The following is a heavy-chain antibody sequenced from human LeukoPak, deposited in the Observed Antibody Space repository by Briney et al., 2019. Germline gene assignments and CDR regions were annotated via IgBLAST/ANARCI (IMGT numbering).Heavy chain of an antibody. V-gene: IGHV1-18*01. CDR1: GYTLTNYG. D-gene: IGHD3-22*01. Sequence: ASVKVSCKASGYTLTNYGVSWVRQAPGQGLEWMGWINAYNGNTNYPQKFQSRVSMTTDTSTSTAYMEVRSLRSDDTAVYYCARVGRYYYESGTSNFDYWGQGTLVIVSS. CDR3: ARVGRYYYESGTSNFDY. CDR2: INAYNGNT. J-gene: IGHJ4*02.